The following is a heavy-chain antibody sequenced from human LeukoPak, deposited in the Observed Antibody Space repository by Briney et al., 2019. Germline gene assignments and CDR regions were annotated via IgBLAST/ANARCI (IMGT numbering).Heavy chain of an antibody. V-gene: IGHV4-34*09. D-gene: IGHD6-13*01. CDR3: ARASAAAGIFNYYYGMDV. CDR2: INHSGST. Sequence: SETLSLTCAVYGGSFSGYYWSWIRQPPGKGLEWIGEINHSGSTNYNPSLKSRVTISVDTSKNQFSLKLSSVTAADTAVYYCARASAAAGIFNYYYGMDVWGQGTTVTVSS. CDR1: GGSFSGYY. J-gene: IGHJ6*02.